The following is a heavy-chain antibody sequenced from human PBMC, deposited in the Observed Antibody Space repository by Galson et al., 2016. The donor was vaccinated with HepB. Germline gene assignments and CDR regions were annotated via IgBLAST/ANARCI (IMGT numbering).Heavy chain of an antibody. CDR1: GGSVSSGSYY. V-gene: IGHV4-61*01. D-gene: IGHD7-27*01. CDR3: ARDPTGASDY. Sequence: SETLSLTCTVSGGSVSSGSYYWSWIRQPPGKGLEWIGYIYYSGSTNYNPSLKSRVTISVDTSKNQFSLKLSSVTSADTAVYYCARDPTGASDYWGQGTLVTVSS. CDR2: IYYSGST. J-gene: IGHJ4*02.